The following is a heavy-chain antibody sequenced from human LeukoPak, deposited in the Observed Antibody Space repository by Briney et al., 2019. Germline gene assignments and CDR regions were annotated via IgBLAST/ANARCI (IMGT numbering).Heavy chain of an antibody. CDR1: GFTFSSYW. CDR3: ARVDTMIAFDY. CDR2: IKQDGSEK. J-gene: IGHJ4*02. D-gene: IGHD3-22*01. Sequence: GGSLRLSCAASGFTFSSYWMSWVRQAPGKGLGWVANIKQDGSEKYYVDSVKGRFTISRDNAKNSLYLQMNSLRAEDTAVYYCARVDTMIAFDYWGQGTLVTVSS. V-gene: IGHV3-7*01.